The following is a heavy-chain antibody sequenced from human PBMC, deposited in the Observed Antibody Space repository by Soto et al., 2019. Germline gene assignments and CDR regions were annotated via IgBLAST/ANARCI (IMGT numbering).Heavy chain of an antibody. CDR3: ARASDIVVAGMDV. J-gene: IGHJ6*02. V-gene: IGHV3-30*04. CDR1: GFTFSSYA. CDR2: ISYGGRNK. D-gene: IGHD2-15*01. Sequence: QVQLVESGGGVVQPGRSLRLSCAASGFTFSSYAMHWVRQAPGKGLEWVAVISYGGRNKYYADSVKGRFTISRDNSKNTLYLQMNSLRAEDTAVYYCARASDIVVAGMDVWGQGTTVTVSS.